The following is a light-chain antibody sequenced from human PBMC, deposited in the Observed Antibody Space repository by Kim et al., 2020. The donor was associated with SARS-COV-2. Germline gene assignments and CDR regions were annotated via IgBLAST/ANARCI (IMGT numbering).Light chain of an antibody. CDR2: DVS. Sequence: GQWVTISCTGSSTNIGGGNYVPWYQQHPGTAPKLMIYDVSKRPSGVPDRFSGSKSGNTASLAITGLQAEDEADYYCRSYESSMNWVFGGGTKLTVL. CDR3: RSYESSMNWV. V-gene: IGLV1-40*01. J-gene: IGLJ3*02. CDR1: STNIGGGNY.